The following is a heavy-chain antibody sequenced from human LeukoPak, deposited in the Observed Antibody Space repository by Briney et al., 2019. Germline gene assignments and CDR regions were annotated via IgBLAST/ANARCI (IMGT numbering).Heavy chain of an antibody. CDR1: GFTFSSYA. D-gene: IGHD2-2*02. CDR3: ARDLEGYCSSTSCYNPLFDY. V-gene: IGHV3-30*04. Sequence: GRSLRLSCAASGFTFSSYAMHWVRQAPGKGLEWVAVILYDGSNKYYADSVKGRFTISRDNSKNTLYLQMNSLRAEDTAVYYCARDLEGYCSSTSCYNPLFDYWGQGTLVTVSS. J-gene: IGHJ4*02. CDR2: ILYDGSNK.